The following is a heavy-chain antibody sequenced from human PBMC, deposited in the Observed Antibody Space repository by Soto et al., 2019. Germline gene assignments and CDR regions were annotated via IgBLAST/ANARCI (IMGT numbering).Heavy chain of an antibody. CDR1: GFTFSIYA. J-gene: IGHJ4*02. D-gene: IGHD5-12*01. CDR3: AKKFRKYSDYLYSFDY. Sequence: GGSLRLSCAASGFTFSIYAMTWVRQAPGKGLEWVSSLSGSGDSSYYADSVKGRFTISRDNSKNTLYLQMNSLTAEDTAIYYCAKKFRKYSDYLYSFDYWGQGTSVTVSS. V-gene: IGHV3-23*01. CDR2: LSGSGDSS.